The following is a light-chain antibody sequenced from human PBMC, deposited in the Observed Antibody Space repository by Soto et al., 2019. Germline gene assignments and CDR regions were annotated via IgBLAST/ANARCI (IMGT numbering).Light chain of an antibody. J-gene: IGLJ3*02. Sequence: QSALTQPASVSGSPGQSITISCTGTTSDVGAYNYVSWYQQYPGKAPKLMIYAVSNRPSGVSNRFSGSKSGNTASLTISGLQAEDEADYYCSSYTTTPTKTWVFGGGTKVTVL. CDR2: AVS. V-gene: IGLV2-14*01. CDR1: TSDVGAYNY. CDR3: SSYTTTPTKTWV.